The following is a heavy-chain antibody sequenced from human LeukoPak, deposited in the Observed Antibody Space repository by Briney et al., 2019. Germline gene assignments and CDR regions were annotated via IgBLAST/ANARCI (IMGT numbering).Heavy chain of an antibody. D-gene: IGHD3-10*01. J-gene: IGHJ6*02. CDR2: IGVNT. CDR1: GFTFSNYA. CDR3: ARFGVAYGIDV. Sequence: GGSLRLSCAASGFTFSNYAMSWVRQAPGKGLEWVSAIGVNTYYTDSVKGRFTISRDNAKNTLYLQMNSLRAEDTALYYCARFGVAYGIDVWGQGTTVTVSS. V-gene: IGHV3-23*01.